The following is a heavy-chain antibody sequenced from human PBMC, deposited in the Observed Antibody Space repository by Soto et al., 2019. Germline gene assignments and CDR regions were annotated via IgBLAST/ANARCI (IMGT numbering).Heavy chain of an antibody. CDR2: IIPIFGTA. CDR3: ARPRGDYCSSTSCTDYAFDI. CDR1: GGTFSSYA. D-gene: IGHD2-2*01. Sequence: GASVKVSCKASGGTFSSYAISWVRQAPGQGLEWMGGIIPIFGTANYAQKFQGRVTITADKSTSTAYMELSSLRSEDTAVYYCARPRGDYCSSTSCTDYAFDIWGQGTMVTVSS. V-gene: IGHV1-69*06. J-gene: IGHJ3*02.